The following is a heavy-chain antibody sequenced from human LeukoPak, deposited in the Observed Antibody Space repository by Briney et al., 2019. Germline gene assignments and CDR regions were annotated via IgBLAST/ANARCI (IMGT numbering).Heavy chain of an antibody. CDR2: ISSSSTYI. CDR1: GFTFSSYS. J-gene: IGHJ4*02. CDR3: ARGYTYDILTGYRY. V-gene: IGHV3-21*01. D-gene: IGHD3-9*01. Sequence: PGGSLRLSCAASGFTFSSYSMNWVRQAPGKGLEWVSSISSSSTYIYYADSVKGRFTISRDNAKNSLYLQMNSLKAEDTAVYYYARGYTYDILTGYRYWGQGTLVTVSS.